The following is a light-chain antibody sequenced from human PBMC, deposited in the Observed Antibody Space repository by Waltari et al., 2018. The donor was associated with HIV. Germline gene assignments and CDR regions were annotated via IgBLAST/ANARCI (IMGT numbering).Light chain of an antibody. CDR3: SSYTTSSTVV. CDR2: EVS. J-gene: IGLJ2*01. Sequence: QSALTQPASVSGSPGQSITISCTGTSSDVGSYNYVSWYQQHPGKAPKLMIYEVSNRPSGVSNRFSGSQSGNTAPLTISGLQAEDEADYYCSSYTTSSTVVFGGGTKLTVL. CDR1: SSDVGSYNY. V-gene: IGLV2-14*01.